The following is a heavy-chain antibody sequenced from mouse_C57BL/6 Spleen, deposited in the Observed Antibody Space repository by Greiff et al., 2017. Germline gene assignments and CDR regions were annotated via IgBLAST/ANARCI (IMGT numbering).Heavy chain of an antibody. J-gene: IGHJ3*01. V-gene: IGHV3-6*01. Sequence: EVKLEESGPGLVKPSQSLSLTCSVTGYSITSGYYWNWLRQFPGNQLEWMGYISYDGSNNYNPSLKNRISITRDTSKNQFFLKLNSVTTEDTATYYCARLGYYGSRSFAYWGQGTLVTVSA. CDR2: ISYDGSN. D-gene: IGHD1-1*01. CDR3: ARLGYYGSRSFAY. CDR1: GYSITSGYY.